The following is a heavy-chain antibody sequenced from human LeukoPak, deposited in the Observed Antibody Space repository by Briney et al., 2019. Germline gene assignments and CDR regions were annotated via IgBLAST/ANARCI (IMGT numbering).Heavy chain of an antibody. J-gene: IGHJ6*04. CDR2: ISGGGGST. D-gene: IGHD3-10*02. Sequence: QSGGSLRLSCTASGFTFSNYAMSWVRQAPGEGLHWVSAISGGGGSTCYTDSVKGRFTISRDNSKNTMYLQMNSLRAEDTAVYYCAELGITMIGGVWGKGTTVTISS. CDR3: AELGITMIGGV. V-gene: IGHV3-23*01. CDR1: GFTFSNYA.